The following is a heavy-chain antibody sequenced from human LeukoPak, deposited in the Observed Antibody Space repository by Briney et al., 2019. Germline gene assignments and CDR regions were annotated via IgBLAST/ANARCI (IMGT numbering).Heavy chain of an antibody. J-gene: IGHJ4*02. CDR2: INSDGSWT. CDR3: VSFYEAY. Sequence: GSLRLSCAASGNYWMHWVRQAPGKGLVWVSHINSDGSWTSYTDSVKGRFTISKDNAKNTVYLQMNNLRAEDTAVYYCVSFYEAYWGRGTLVTVSS. D-gene: IGHD2/OR15-2a*01. V-gene: IGHV3-74*01. CDR1: GNYW.